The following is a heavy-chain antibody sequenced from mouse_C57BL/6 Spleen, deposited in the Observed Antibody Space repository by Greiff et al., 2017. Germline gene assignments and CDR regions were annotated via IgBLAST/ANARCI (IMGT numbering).Heavy chain of an antibody. CDR3: ARNRDVGYFDV. D-gene: IGHD4-1*01. CDR1: GYAFTNYL. J-gene: IGHJ1*03. Sequence: VQLQESGAELVRPGTSVKVSCKASGYAFTNYLIEWVKQRPGQGLEWIGVINPGSGGTNYNEKFKGKATLTADKSSSTAYMQLSSLTSEDSAVYCCARNRDVGYFDVWGTGTTVTVSS. CDR2: INPGSGGT. V-gene: IGHV1-54*01.